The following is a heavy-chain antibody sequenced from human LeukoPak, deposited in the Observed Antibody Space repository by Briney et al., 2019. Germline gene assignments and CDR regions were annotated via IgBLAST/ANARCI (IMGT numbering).Heavy chain of an antibody. CDR1: GFTFSSYA. CDR2: ISGSGGST. D-gene: IGHD6-13*01. J-gene: IGHJ3*02. V-gene: IGHV3-23*01. CDR3: AKVTSSWYDAPAAFDI. Sequence: GGSLRLSCAASGFTFSSYAMSWVRQAPGKGLEWVSAISGSGGSTYYADSVKGRFTISRDNSKNTLYLQMNSLRAEDTAVYYCAKVTSSWYDAPAAFDIWGQGTMVTVSS.